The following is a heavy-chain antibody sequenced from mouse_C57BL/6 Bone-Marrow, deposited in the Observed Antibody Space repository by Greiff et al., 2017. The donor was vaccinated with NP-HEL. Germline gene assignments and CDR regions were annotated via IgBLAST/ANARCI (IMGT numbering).Heavy chain of an antibody. V-gene: IGHV1-82*01. D-gene: IGHD1-1*01. Sequence: QVQLQQSGPELVKPGASVKISCKASGYAFSSSWMNWVKQRPGKGLEWIGRIYPGDGDTNYNGKFKGKATLTADKSSSTAYMQLSSLTSEDSAVYFCLITTFDDWGQGTTLTVSS. J-gene: IGHJ2*01. CDR2: IYPGDGDT. CDR3: LITTFDD. CDR1: GYAFSSSW.